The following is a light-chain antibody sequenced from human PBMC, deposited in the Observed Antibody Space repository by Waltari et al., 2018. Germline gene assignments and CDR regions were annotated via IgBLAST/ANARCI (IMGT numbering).Light chain of an antibody. V-gene: IGKV1-5*03. CDR3: QQYDTQRWT. CDR2: HAS. CDR1: QSISSG. Sequence: CRASQSISSGLAWYQQKPGTAPKLLIYHASGLESGVPSRFSGSGSGTEFTLTISSLQPDDFATYYCQQYDTQRWTFGQGTKVEI. J-gene: IGKJ1*01.